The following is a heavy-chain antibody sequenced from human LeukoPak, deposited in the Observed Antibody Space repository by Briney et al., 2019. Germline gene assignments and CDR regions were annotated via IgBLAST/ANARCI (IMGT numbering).Heavy chain of an antibody. J-gene: IGHJ6*02. CDR2: INPSGGST. D-gene: IGHD2-21*02. CDR1: GYTFTSYY. V-gene: IGHV1-46*03. CDR3: AVAYCGGDCCYYYAMDV. Sequence: ASVKVSCKTSGYTFTSYYLHWVRQAPGQGLEWMGIINPSGGSTTYPQKFQGRVTMTRDPSTSTVYMELSSLRSEDTAVYYCAVAYCGGDCCYYYAMDVWGQGTTVIVSS.